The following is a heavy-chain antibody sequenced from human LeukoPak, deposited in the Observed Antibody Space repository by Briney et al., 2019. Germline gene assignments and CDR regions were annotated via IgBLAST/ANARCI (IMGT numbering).Heavy chain of an antibody. V-gene: IGHV1-46*01. J-gene: IGHJ2*01. CDR2: INPSGGST. CDR1: GYTFTSYY. Sequence: EASVKVSCKASGYTFTSYYMHWVRQAPGQGLEWMGIINPSGGSTSYAQKFQGRVTMTRDTSTSTVYMELSSLRSEDTAVYYCARDLKIGYFGDYSKESAHWYFDLWGRGTLVTVSS. CDR3: ARDLKIGYFGDYSKESAHWYFDL. D-gene: IGHD4-11*01.